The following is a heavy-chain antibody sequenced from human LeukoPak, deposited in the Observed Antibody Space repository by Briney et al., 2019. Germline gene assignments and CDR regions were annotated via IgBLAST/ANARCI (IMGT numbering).Heavy chain of an antibody. Sequence: ASVKVSCKASGNTFTSYAITWVRQAPGQGLEWMGWISAYNGNTNYAQKLRGRVTMTTDTSTSTAYMELSSLRSEDTAVYYCARTPTIRLELVRVYYYYYMDVWGKGTTVTVSS. CDR2: ISAYNGNT. CDR3: ARTPTIRLELVRVYYYYYMDV. V-gene: IGHV1-18*01. J-gene: IGHJ6*03. D-gene: IGHD1-7*01. CDR1: GNTFTSYA.